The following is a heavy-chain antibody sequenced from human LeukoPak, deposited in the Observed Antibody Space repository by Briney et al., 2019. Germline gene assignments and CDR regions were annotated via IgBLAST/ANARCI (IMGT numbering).Heavy chain of an antibody. CDR1: GYTFTGYY. D-gene: IGHD3-9*01. V-gene: IGHV1-2*02. CDR2: INPNSGGT. CDR3: ARWILTGKKSFDY. Sequence: GASVKVSCKASGYTFTGYYMHWVRQAPGQGLEWMGWINPNSGGTNYAQKFQGRVTMTRDTSISTAYMELSRLRSDDTAVYYRARWILTGKKSFDYWGQGTLVTVSS. J-gene: IGHJ4*02.